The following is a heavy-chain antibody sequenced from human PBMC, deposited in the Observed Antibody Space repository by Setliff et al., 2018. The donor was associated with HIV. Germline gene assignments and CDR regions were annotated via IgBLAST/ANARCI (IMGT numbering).Heavy chain of an antibody. CDR1: GGSISGYY. Sequence: SETLSLTCTVSGGSISGYYWSWIRQPPGKGLEWIGYVHYSGSTNYNPSLKSRVTISVDTSKDQFSLKLTSVTAADTAVYYCARTTSLFPGMAAAANYYYYYMDVWGKGTTVTVSS. CDR3: ARTTSLFPGMAAAANYYYYYMDV. J-gene: IGHJ6*03. V-gene: IGHV4-59*08. D-gene: IGHD6-13*01. CDR2: VHYSGST.